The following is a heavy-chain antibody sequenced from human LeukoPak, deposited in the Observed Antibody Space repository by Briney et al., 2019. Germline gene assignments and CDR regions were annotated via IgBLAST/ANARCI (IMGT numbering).Heavy chain of an antibody. V-gene: IGHV3-21*01. CDR1: GFTFSSYS. CDR3: ASTIAEAGTGFDY. J-gene: IGHJ4*02. Sequence: GGSLRLSCAASGFTFSSYSMNWVRQAPGKGLEWVSSISSSSSYIYYADSVKGRFTISRGNAKSSLYLQMNSLRAEDTAVYYCASTIAEAGTGFDYWGQGTLVTVSS. D-gene: IGHD6-19*01. CDR2: ISSSSSYI.